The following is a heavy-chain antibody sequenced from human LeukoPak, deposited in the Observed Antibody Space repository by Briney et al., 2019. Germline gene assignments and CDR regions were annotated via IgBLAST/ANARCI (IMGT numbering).Heavy chain of an antibody. Sequence: GGSLRLSCAASGFTFDDYVMHWVRQGPGKGLEWVSGISWNSGTIGYADSVKGRFTISRDNAKNTLYLQMNSLRAEDTAVYYCGGSAAHYYYMDVWGKGTTVTVSS. CDR2: ISWNSGTI. CDR3: GGSAAHYYYMDV. CDR1: GFTFDDYV. J-gene: IGHJ6*03. D-gene: IGHD2-2*01. V-gene: IGHV3-9*01.